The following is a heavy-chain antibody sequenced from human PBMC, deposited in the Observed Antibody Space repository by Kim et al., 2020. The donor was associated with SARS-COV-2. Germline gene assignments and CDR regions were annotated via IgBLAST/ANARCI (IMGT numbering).Heavy chain of an antibody. CDR2: IRGSGGST. V-gene: IGHV3-23*01. CDR1: GFTFSSYA. Sequence: GGSLRLSCAASGFTFSSYAMNWVRQAPGKGLEWVSAIRGSGGSTYYADSVKGRFTISRDNSKNTLYLQMNSLRAEDTAVYYCAKGRVVRGVIGAFDIWGQGTMVTVSS. D-gene: IGHD3-10*01. J-gene: IGHJ3*02. CDR3: AKGRVVRGVIGAFDI.